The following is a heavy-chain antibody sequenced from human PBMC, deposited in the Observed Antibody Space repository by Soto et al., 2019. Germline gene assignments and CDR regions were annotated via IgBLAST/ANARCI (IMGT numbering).Heavy chain of an antibody. Sequence: WGSLRLSCAGSGFTFISYQIHFFRQAPGKGLEWVSYISSSGITIYYAESVKGRFTISRDNAKNSLYLHMNSLRADDTAVYYCARDGYFYYGMDVWGQGTTVTVSS. CDR2: ISSSGITI. D-gene: IGHD2-21*01. V-gene: IGHV3-48*03. CDR1: GFTFISYQ. J-gene: IGHJ6*02. CDR3: ARDGYFYYGMDV.